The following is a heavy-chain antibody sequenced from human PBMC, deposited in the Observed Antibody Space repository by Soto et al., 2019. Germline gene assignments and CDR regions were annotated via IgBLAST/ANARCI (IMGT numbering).Heavy chain of an antibody. Sequence: EVQLLESGGGLVQPGGSLRLSCAASGFTFSSYAMSWVRQAPGKGLEWVSAISGSGGSTYYADSVKGRFTISRDNSKNTLYLQMNSLRAGDTAVYYCAKDRGYSGYDNNWFDPWGQGTLVTVSS. CDR1: GFTFSSYA. V-gene: IGHV3-23*01. D-gene: IGHD5-12*01. CDR3: AKDRGYSGYDNNWFDP. J-gene: IGHJ5*02. CDR2: ISGSGGST.